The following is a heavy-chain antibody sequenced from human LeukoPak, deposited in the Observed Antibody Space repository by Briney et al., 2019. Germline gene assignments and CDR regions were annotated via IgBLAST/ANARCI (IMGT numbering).Heavy chain of an antibody. CDR2: ISGSGGRT. J-gene: IGHJ4*02. Sequence: PGGSLRLSCAASGFTFNTYAMNWVRQAPGKGLEWVSGISGSGGRTYYAGSVKGRFGISRDNSKNTLDLQMNSLRAEDTAVYYCAKGYCTSTSCYRVDYWGQGTRVTVSS. D-gene: IGHD2-2*01. CDR3: AKGYCTSTSCYRVDY. V-gene: IGHV3-23*01. CDR1: GFTFNTYA.